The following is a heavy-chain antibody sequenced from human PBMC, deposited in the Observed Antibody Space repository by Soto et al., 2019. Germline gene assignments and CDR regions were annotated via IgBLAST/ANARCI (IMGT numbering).Heavy chain of an antibody. D-gene: IGHD6-13*01. J-gene: IGHJ6*02. Sequence: QVQLVESGGGVVQPGRSLRLSCAASGFTFSSYGRHRVRQAPGKGLEWVAVISYDGSNKYYADSVKGRFTISRDNSKNTLYLQMNSLRAEDTVVYYCAKDGPSKTGYSSSWYSYHYYGTDVWGQGTTVTVSS. CDR2: ISYDGSNK. V-gene: IGHV3-30*18. CDR3: AKDGPSKTGYSSSWYSYHYYGTDV. CDR1: GFTFSSYG.